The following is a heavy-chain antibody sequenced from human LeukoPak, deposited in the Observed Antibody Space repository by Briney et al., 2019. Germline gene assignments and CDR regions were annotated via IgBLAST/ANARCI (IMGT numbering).Heavy chain of an antibody. D-gene: IGHD2-2*01. V-gene: IGHV4-31*03. CDR2: IYYSGST. CDR3: ARGSYQLPLDY. CDR1: GGSISSGGYY. Sequence: PSETLSLTCTVSGGSISSGGYYWSWIRQHPGKGLEWIGYIYYSGSTYYNPSLKSRVTISVDTSKNQFSLNLSSVTAADTAVYYCARGSYQLPLDYWGQGTLVTVSS. J-gene: IGHJ4*02.